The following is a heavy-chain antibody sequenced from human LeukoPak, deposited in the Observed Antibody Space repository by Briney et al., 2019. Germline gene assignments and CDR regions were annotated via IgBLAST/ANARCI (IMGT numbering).Heavy chain of an antibody. CDR3: ARDSIDAFDI. CDR2: IYHSGST. CDR1: GGSISSGGYS. V-gene: IGHV4-30-2*01. Sequence: NPSETLSLTCAVSGGSISSGGYSWSWIRQPPGKGPEWIGYIYHSGSTYYNPSLKSRVTISVDRSKNQFSLKLSSVTAADTAVYYCARDSIDAFDIWGQGTMVTVSS. J-gene: IGHJ3*02.